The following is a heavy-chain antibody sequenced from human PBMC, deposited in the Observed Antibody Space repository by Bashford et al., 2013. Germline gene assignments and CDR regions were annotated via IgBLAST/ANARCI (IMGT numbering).Heavy chain of an antibody. CDR2: INSDGSST. Sequence: VRQAPGKGLVWVSRINSDGSSTSYADSVKGRFTISRDNAKNTLYLQMNSLRAEDTAVYYCAKRVVIVATTYYFDYWGQGTLVTVSS. D-gene: IGHD5-12*01. J-gene: IGHJ4*02. CDR3: AKRVVIVATTYYFDY. V-gene: IGHV3-74*01.